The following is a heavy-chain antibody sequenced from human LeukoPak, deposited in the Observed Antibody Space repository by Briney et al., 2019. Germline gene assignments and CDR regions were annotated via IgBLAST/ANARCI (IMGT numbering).Heavy chain of an antibody. Sequence: PSETLSLTCTVSGGSISSGGYYWSWIRQHPGKGLEWIGYIYYSGSTYYNPSLKSRVTISVDTSKNQFSLRLSSVTAADTAVYYCARDRAARPHFDYWGQETLVTVSS. D-gene: IGHD6-6*01. CDR1: GGSISSGGYY. J-gene: IGHJ4*02. V-gene: IGHV4-31*03. CDR3: ARDRAARPHFDY. CDR2: IYYSGST.